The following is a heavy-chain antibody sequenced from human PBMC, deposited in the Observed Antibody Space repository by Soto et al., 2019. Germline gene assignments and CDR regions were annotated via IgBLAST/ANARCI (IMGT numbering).Heavy chain of an antibody. Sequence: EVQMVESGGGLVQPGGSLRFSCAASGFTFSDHYMDWVRQAPGRGLEWVGRTRDKANSYTTEYAASVKGRFTISRDDSKNSLYLQMNSLKTEDTAVYYCARGDDYNDGVYASDIWGQGTMVTVSS. CDR1: GFTFSDHY. CDR3: ARGDDYNDGVYASDI. V-gene: IGHV3-72*01. CDR2: TRDKANSYTT. J-gene: IGHJ3*02. D-gene: IGHD4-4*01.